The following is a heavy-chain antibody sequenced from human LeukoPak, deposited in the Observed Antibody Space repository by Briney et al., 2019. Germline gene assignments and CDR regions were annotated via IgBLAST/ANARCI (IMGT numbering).Heavy chain of an antibody. J-gene: IGHJ4*02. CDR1: GYTLTELS. CDR3: ATASYSSGWLFGSY. CDR2: FDPEDGET. Sequence: ASVKVSCKVSGYTLTELSMHWVRQAPGKGLEWMGGFDPEDGETIYAQKFQGRVTMTEDTSTDTAYMELSSLRSEDTAVYYCATASYSSGWLFGSYWGQGTLVTVSS. V-gene: IGHV1-24*01. D-gene: IGHD6-19*01.